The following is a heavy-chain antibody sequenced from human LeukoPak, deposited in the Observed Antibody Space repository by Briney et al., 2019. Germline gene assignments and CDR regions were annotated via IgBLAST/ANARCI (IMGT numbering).Heavy chain of an antibody. Sequence: ASVKVSCKASGYTFTSYGISWVRQAPGQGLEWMGWISAYNGNTNYAQKLQGRVTMTTDTSTSTAYMELRSLRSDDTAVYYCAREGGYDYLSYWFDPWGQGTLVTVSS. CDR2: ISAYNGNT. D-gene: IGHD5-12*01. CDR3: AREGGYDYLSYWFDP. V-gene: IGHV1-18*01. CDR1: GYTFTSYG. J-gene: IGHJ5*02.